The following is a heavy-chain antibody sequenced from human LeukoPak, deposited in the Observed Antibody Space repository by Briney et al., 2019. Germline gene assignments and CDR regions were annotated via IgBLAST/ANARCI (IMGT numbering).Heavy chain of an antibody. D-gene: IGHD6-19*01. V-gene: IGHV3-7*01. J-gene: IGHJ4*02. CDR3: AGPPQAGPFDY. CDR1: GFIFSNYW. Sequence: GSLRLSCAASGFIFSNYWLTWVRQAPGKGLEWVANIKPDGSEKNYVDSVKGRFTISRDNAKNSLYLQMSSLRAEDTAVYYCAGPPQAGPFDYWGQGTLVTVSS. CDR2: IKPDGSEK.